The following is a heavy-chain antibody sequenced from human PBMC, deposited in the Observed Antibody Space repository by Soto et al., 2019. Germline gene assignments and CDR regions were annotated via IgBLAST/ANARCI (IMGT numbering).Heavy chain of an antibody. CDR2: VFYTGFT. CDR1: GASISGSYYY. J-gene: IGHJ4*02. D-gene: IGHD2-15*01. V-gene: IGHV4-39*01. CDR3: ANSQKGYARNCDDH. Sequence: SETLSLTCAVSGASISGSYYYWAWLRQSPGKGPEWIGSVFYTGFTSYNPSLESRVSVSVDTSKSQFSLKLSAVTAADTAVYYCANSQKGYARNCDDHWGQGALVTVSS.